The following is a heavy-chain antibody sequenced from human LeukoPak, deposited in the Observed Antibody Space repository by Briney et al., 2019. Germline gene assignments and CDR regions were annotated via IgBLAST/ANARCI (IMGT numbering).Heavy chain of an antibody. CDR2: ISGRSGYI. CDR1: GFIFSDYS. D-gene: IGHD3-16*01. CDR3: AKDGLYYDLSTHIYYFDY. V-gene: IGHV3-21*04. J-gene: IGHJ4*02. Sequence: GGSLRLSCATSGFIFSDYSMAWVRQAPGRGLEWVAVISGRSGYIAYADSVKGRFTISRDNSENTLYLQMNSLRAEDTAVYYCAKDGLYYDLSTHIYYFDYWGQGTLVAVSS.